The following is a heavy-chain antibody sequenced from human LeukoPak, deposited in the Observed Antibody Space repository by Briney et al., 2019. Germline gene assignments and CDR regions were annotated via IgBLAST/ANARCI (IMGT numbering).Heavy chain of an antibody. D-gene: IGHD6-13*01. J-gene: IGHJ4*02. CDR2: IYPGDSDS. V-gene: IGHV5-51*01. Sequence: GESLKISCKSSGYSFTGHWIGWVRQMPGKNLEWMGIIYPGDSDSRYSPSFQGQVTISADKSISTAYLQWSSLKASDTAMYYCARLKGNSWEAYFDYWGQGTLVTVSS. CDR1: GYSFTGHW. CDR3: ARLKGNSWEAYFDY.